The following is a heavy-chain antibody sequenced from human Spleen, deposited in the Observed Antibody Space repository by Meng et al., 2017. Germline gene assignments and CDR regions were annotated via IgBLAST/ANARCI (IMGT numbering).Heavy chain of an antibody. V-gene: IGHV3-53*04. Sequence: GESLKISCAASGFTVSSNYMSWVRQAPGKGLEWVSVIYSGGSTYYAASVKGRFTISRHNSKNTLYLQMNSLRAEDTAVYYCARVPLGWSAYCGGDCSDAFDIWGQGTMVTVSS. CDR2: IYSGGST. J-gene: IGHJ3*02. CDR1: GFTVSSNY. CDR3: ARVPLGWSAYCGGDCSDAFDI. D-gene: IGHD2-21*02.